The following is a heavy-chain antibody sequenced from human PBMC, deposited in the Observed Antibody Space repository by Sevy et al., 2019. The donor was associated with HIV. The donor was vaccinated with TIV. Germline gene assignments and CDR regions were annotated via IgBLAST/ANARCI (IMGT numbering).Heavy chain of an antibody. Sequence: SETLSLTCTVSGGSISSYYWSWIRQPPGKGLEWIGYIYYSGSTNYNPSLKSRVTTSVDTSKNQFSLKLSSVTAADTAVYYCARWDGTILDYWGQGTLVTVSS. CDR1: GGSISSYY. CDR2: IYYSGST. J-gene: IGHJ4*02. CDR3: ARWDGTILDY. V-gene: IGHV4-59*01. D-gene: IGHD1-26*01.